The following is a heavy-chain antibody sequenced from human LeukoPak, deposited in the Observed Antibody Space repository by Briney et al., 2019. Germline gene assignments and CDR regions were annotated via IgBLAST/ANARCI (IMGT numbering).Heavy chain of an antibody. CDR1: GYTFTGYY. V-gene: IGHV1-2*04. D-gene: IGHD2-2*01. Sequence: ASVKVSCKASGYTFTGYYMHWVRRAPGQGLEWMGWINPNSGGTNYAQKFQGWVTMTRDTSISTAYMELSRLRSDDTAVYYCARGQDIVVVPAATNWFDPWGQGTLVTVSS. CDR2: INPNSGGT. J-gene: IGHJ5*02. CDR3: ARGQDIVVVPAATNWFDP.